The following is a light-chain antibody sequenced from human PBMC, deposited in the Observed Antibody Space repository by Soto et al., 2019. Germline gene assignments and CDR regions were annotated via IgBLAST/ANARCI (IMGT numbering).Light chain of an antibody. CDR1: QSISSY. Sequence: DIQLTPSPSSLSASVRDRVPLTCLASQSISSYLNWYQQKPGKAPKLLIYAASSLQSGVPSRFSGSGSGTDFTLTISSLQPEDFATYYCQQSYSTPITFGQGSRLEI. V-gene: IGKV1-39*01. CDR2: AAS. CDR3: QQSYSTPIT. J-gene: IGKJ5*01.